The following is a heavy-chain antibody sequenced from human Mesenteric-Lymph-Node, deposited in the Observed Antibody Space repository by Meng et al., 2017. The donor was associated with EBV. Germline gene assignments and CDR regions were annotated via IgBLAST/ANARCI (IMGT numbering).Heavy chain of an antibody. CDR1: GGSISSNNW. V-gene: IGHV4-4*02. J-gene: IGHJ1*01. D-gene: IGHD3-9*01. CDR2: IFHTGST. Sequence: QVQLLELGPGPVKPSGTLSLTCTVAGGSISSNNWWTWVRQPPGKGLEWIGEIFHTGSTNYNPSLKSRVTMSVDKSKNLFSLTLNSVIAADTAVYYCASHTTYSTTGYLFLQHWGQGTLVTVSS. CDR3: ASHTTYSTTGYLFLQH.